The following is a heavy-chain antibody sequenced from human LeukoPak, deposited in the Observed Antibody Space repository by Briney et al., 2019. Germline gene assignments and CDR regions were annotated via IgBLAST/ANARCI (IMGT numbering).Heavy chain of an antibody. D-gene: IGHD1-26*01. J-gene: IGHJ4*02. CDR1: GGTFSSYA. Sequence: SVKVSCKASGGTFSSYAISWVRQAPGQGLEWMGGIIPVFGTSNYAQKFQGRVTITADESTSTAYMELRSLRSDDTAVYYCARDLWGHSGSYYGGVYFDYWGQGTLVTVSS. CDR2: IIPVFGTS. V-gene: IGHV1-69*13. CDR3: ARDLWGHSGSYYGGVYFDY.